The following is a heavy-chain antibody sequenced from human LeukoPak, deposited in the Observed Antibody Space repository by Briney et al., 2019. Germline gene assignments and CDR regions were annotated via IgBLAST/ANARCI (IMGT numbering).Heavy chain of an antibody. Sequence: SETLSLTCAVYGGSFSGYYWSWIRQPPGKGLEWIGEINHSGSTNYNPSLKSRVTISVDTSKNQFSLKLSSVTAADTAVYYCARHYDSSGYWFDPWGQGTLVTVSS. V-gene: IGHV4-34*01. CDR1: GGSFSGYY. CDR3: ARHYDSSGYWFDP. D-gene: IGHD3-22*01. CDR2: INHSGST. J-gene: IGHJ5*02.